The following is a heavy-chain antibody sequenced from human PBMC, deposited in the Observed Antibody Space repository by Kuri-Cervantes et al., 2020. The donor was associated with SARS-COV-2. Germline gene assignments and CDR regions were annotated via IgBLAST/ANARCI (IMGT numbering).Heavy chain of an antibody. CDR3: ARPAETGTRFDY. J-gene: IGHJ4*02. V-gene: IGHV3-48*04. CDR1: GFTFSSYS. Sequence: GGSLRLSCSASGFTFSSYSINWVRQAPGKGLEWVSYISSSGSTIYYADSVKGRFTISRDNAKNSLYLQMNSLRAEDTAVYYCARPAETGTRFDYWGQGTLVTVSS. CDR2: ISSSGSTI. D-gene: IGHD1-1*01.